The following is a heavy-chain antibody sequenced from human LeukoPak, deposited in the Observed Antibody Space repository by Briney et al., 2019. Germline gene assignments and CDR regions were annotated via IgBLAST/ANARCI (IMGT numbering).Heavy chain of an antibody. D-gene: IGHD6-19*01. CDR1: GFIFSSYT. J-gene: IGHJ3*02. V-gene: IGHV3-21*01. CDR3: ARGVEYSSGWYGAFDI. CDR2: ISSSSSYI. Sequence: GGSLRLSCAASGFIFSSYTMNWVRQAPGKGLEWVSSISSSSSYIYYADSVKGRFTISRDNAKKSLYLQMNSLRFEDTAVYYCARGVEYSSGWYGAFDIWGQGTMVTVSS.